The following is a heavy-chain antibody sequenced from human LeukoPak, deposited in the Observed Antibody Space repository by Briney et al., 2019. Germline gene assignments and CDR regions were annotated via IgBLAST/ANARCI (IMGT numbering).Heavy chain of an antibody. CDR3: AGDWSGGNWIDAFDI. V-gene: IGHV1-2*06. J-gene: IGHJ3*02. Sequence: GASVKVSCKASGYTFTGYYMHWVRQAPGQGLEWMGRINPNSGGTNYAQKFQGRVTMTRDTSISTAYMELSRLRSDDTAVYYCAGDWSGGNWIDAFDIGGQGTMVTVSS. CDR2: INPNSGGT. D-gene: IGHD2-15*01. CDR1: GYTFTGYY.